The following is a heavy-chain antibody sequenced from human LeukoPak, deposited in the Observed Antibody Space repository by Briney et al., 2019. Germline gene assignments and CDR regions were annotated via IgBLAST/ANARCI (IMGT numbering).Heavy chain of an antibody. D-gene: IGHD3-22*01. V-gene: IGHV4-59*01. CDR1: GGSISSYY. CDR2: IYYSGST. CDR3: ASTLYDSSGYYY. J-gene: IGHJ4*02. Sequence: SETLSLTCTVSGGSISSYYWSWIRQPPGKGLEWIGYIYYSGSTNYNPSLKSRVTISVDTSKNQFSLKLSSVTAADTAVYYCASTLYDSSGYYYWGQGTLVTVSS.